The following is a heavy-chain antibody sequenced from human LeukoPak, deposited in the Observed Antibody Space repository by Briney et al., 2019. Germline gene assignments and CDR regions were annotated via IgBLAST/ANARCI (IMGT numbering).Heavy chain of an antibody. CDR2: IHYTGGT. J-gene: IGHJ4*02. CDR3: ARAGDSSGWFWQY. D-gene: IGHD6-13*01. CDR1: GGSISSYY. V-gene: IGHV4-59*01. Sequence: PSETLSLTCTVSGGSISSYYWSWIRQSPGKGLEWIGQIHYTGGTSYNPSLKSRLTVSLDTSKNQISLKLSSVTAADTAVYYCARAGDSSGWFWQYWGQGTLVTVSS.